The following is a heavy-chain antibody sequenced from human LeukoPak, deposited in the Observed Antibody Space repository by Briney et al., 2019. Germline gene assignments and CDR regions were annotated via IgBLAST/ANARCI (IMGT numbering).Heavy chain of an antibody. Sequence: GGSLRLSCAASGFTLTTYAMNWVRQAPGKGLEWVSRISGDDEDTCYADSVKGRFTISRDNSKNTLFLQMNSLRAEDTAVYYCVGCSSTSCYLDYWGQGTLVTVSS. V-gene: IGHV3-23*01. J-gene: IGHJ4*02. CDR3: VGCSSTSCYLDY. D-gene: IGHD2-2*01. CDR2: ISGDDEDT. CDR1: GFTLTTYA.